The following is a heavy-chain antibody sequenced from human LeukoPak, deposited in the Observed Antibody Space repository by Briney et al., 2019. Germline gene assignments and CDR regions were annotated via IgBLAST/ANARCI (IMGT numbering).Heavy chain of an antibody. V-gene: IGHV1-69*06. D-gene: IGHD6-19*01. CDR1: GGTFSNYA. J-gene: IGHJ4*02. CDR2: FIPIFGTA. CDR3: ARVYGWSRVDY. Sequence: ASVKVSCKASGGTFSNYAITWVREAPGQGLEWMGDFIPIFGTATYAQKFQGRVTLTADKSTGTAYVELRGLRSEDTAVYYCARVYGWSRVDYWGQGTLVTVSS.